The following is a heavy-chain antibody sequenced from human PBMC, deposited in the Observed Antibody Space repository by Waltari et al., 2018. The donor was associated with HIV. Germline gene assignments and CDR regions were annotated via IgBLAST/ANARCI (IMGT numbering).Heavy chain of an antibody. J-gene: IGHJ6*02. CDR1: GFTFSSYA. Sequence: EVQLLESGGGLVQPGGSLRLSCAASGFTFSSYAMSWVRPAPGKGLEWVSAISGSGGSTYYADSVKGRFTISRDNSKNTLYLQMNSLRAEDTAVYYCAKGLDRYYYGMDVWGQGTTVTVSS. CDR2: ISGSGGST. D-gene: IGHD3-16*01. V-gene: IGHV3-23*01. CDR3: AKGLDRYYYGMDV.